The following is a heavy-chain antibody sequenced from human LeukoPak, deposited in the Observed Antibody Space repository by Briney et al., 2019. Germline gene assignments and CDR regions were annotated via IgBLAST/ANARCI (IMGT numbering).Heavy chain of an antibody. J-gene: IGHJ4*02. CDR2: IYYSGST. Sequence: PSETLSLTCTVSGGSISSGDYYWSWIRQPPGKGLEWIGYIYYSGSTYYNPSLKSRVTISVDTSKNQFSLKLSSVTAADTAVYYCATYMTRDQYLDYWGQGTLVTVSS. D-gene: IGHD4-11*01. V-gene: IGHV4-30-4*01. CDR1: GGSISSGDYY. CDR3: ATYMTRDQYLDY.